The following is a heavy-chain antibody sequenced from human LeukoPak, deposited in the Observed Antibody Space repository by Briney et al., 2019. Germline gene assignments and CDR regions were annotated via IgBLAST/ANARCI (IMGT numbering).Heavy chain of an antibody. V-gene: IGHV4-59*12. D-gene: IGHD6-13*01. Sequence: SETLSLTCTVSADSISSYYWNWIRQPPGKGLEWIGSISYSGGTKYNPSLKSRVTISVDTSKNQFSLKLSSVTAADTAVYYCATVGPYSSYDAFDIWGQGTMVTVSS. CDR3: ATVGPYSSYDAFDI. CDR1: ADSISSYY. CDR2: ISYSGGT. J-gene: IGHJ3*02.